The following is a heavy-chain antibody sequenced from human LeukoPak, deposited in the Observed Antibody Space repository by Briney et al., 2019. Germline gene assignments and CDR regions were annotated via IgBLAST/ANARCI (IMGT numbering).Heavy chain of an antibody. J-gene: IGHJ6*02. V-gene: IGHV4-59*12. CDR3: ARDLDVNWNLYYYYYYGMDV. CDR2: IHYSGRT. D-gene: IGHD1-1*01. Sequence: SETLSLTCTVSGGSISNYYWSWIRRPPGKGLEWIGYIHYSGRTNYNSSLKSRVTISVDTSKNQFSLKLSSVTAADTAVYYCARDLDVNWNLYYYYYYGMDVWGQGTTVTVSS. CDR1: GGSISNYY.